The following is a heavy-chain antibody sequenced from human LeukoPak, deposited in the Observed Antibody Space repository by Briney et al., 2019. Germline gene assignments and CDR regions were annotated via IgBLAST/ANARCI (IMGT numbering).Heavy chain of an antibody. Sequence: SVKVTCKCSGAIFSCYAFNWVRQPPGQGLEWMGRIIPMFGTPNQAQKFQGRVTISADKFTRTAYMELSSLRSEDTAVYYCATWSPREYCSSTTCYDNWFDRWGQGTLVTVSS. CDR2: IIPMFGTP. J-gene: IGHJ5*02. V-gene: IGHV1-69*06. CDR3: ATWSPREYCSSTTCYDNWFDR. CDR1: GAIFSCYA. D-gene: IGHD2-2*01.